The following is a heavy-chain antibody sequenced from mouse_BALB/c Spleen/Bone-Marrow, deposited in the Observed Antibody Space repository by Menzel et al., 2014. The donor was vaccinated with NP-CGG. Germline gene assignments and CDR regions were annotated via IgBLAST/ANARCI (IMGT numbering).Heavy chain of an antibody. Sequence: DVMLVESGGGLVKPGGSLKLSCAASGFAFSSYDMSWVRQTPEKRLEWVAYISSGGGSTYYSDTVKGRFTISRDNAKNTLYLQMSSLKSEDTAMYYCARQMLRGFAYWGQGTLVTVSA. V-gene: IGHV5-12-1*01. J-gene: IGHJ3*01. CDR2: ISSGGGST. CDR1: GFAFSSYD. CDR3: ARQMLRGFAY. D-gene: IGHD2-12*01.